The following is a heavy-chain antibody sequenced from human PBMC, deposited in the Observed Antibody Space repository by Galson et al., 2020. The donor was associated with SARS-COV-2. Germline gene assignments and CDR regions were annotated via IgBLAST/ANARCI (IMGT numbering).Heavy chain of an antibody. D-gene: IGHD3-9*01. CDR1: GGSITSSSYS. CDR3: ARGHGGYFDLSFLLDD. Sequence: ASETLSLTCTVSGGSITSSSYSWVWIRQPPGKALEWIGAIYSHKSTYYTPSLRSRVTISVDTSKSQFSLNLSSVTAADTAVYYCARGHGGYFDLSFLLDDWGQGTLVVVS. V-gene: IGHV4-39*07. J-gene: IGHJ4*02. CDR2: IYSHKST.